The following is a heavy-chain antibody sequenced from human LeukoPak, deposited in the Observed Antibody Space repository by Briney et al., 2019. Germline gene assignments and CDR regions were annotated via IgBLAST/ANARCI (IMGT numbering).Heavy chain of an antibody. J-gene: IGHJ4*02. V-gene: IGHV4-59*01. D-gene: IGHD3-22*01. CDR2: IYYSGST. CDR1: GGSISSYY. Sequence: SETLSLTCTVSGGSISSYYWSWIRQPPGKGLEWIGYIYYSGSTNYNPSLKSRVTISVDTSKNQFSLKLSSVTAADTAVYYCAREPGYYDSSGYYSLDYWGQGTLVTVSS. CDR3: AREPGYYDSSGYYSLDY.